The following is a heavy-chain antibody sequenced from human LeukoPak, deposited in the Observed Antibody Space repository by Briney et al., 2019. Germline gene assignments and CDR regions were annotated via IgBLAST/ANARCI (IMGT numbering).Heavy chain of an antibody. J-gene: IGHJ4*02. CDR3: AREEYYDFWSGYPHLDY. CDR2: IIPIFGTA. Sequence: SVKVSCKASGGTFSSYAISWVRQAPGQGLEWMRRIIPIFGTANYAQKFQGRVTITTDESTSTAYMELSSLRSEDTAVYYCAREEYYDFWSGYPHLDYWGQGTLVTVSS. V-gene: IGHV1-69*05. CDR1: GGTFSSYA. D-gene: IGHD3-3*01.